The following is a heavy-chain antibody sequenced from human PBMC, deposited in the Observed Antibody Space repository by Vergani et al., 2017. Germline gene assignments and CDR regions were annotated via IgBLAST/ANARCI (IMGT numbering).Heavy chain of an antibody. V-gene: IGHV1-2*02. CDR3: ARGPWIETATYWYFDL. J-gene: IGHJ2*01. CDR1: GYTFTGYY. Sequence: QVQLVQSGAEVKKPGASVKVSCKASGYTFTGYYMHWVRQAPGQGLEWMGWINPNSGGTNYAQKFQGRVTMTRDTSISTAYMELSRLRSDDTAVYYCARGPWIETATYWYFDLWGRGTLVTVSS. CDR2: INPNSGGT. D-gene: IGHD5-24*01.